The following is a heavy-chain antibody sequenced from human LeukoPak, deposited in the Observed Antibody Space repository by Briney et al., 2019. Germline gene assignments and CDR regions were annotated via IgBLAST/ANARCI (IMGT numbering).Heavy chain of an antibody. J-gene: IGHJ4*02. D-gene: IGHD6-19*01. CDR3: TRAVAAHPD. V-gene: IGHV4-34*01. Sequence: PSETLCLTCAVSGVAFSNYYWSWVRQSPRKGLEWIGEINHSGYTNYNPSLMSRVTMSIDMSKNQFSLMLTSVTAADTAVYYCTRAVAAHPDWGQGTLVTVSS. CDR2: INHSGYT. CDR1: GVAFSNYY.